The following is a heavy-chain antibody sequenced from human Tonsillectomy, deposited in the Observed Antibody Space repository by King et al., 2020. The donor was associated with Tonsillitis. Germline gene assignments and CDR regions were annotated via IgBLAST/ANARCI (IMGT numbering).Heavy chain of an antibody. CDR1: GFTFSSYA. V-gene: IGHV3-30-3*01. J-gene: IGHJ1*01. D-gene: IGHD5-18*01. CDR2: ISHDGSNK. CDR3: AKDPRMGTLAGYFQH. Sequence: VQLVESGGGVVQPGRSLRLSCAASGFTFSSYAMHWVRQAPGKGLEWVAVISHDGSNKYYADSVKGRFTISRDNSKNTVYLQMNSLRPEDTAVYYCAKDPRMGTLAGYFQHWGQGTLVSVSS.